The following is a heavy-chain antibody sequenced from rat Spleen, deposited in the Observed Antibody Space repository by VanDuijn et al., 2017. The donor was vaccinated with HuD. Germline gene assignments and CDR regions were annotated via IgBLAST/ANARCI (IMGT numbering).Heavy chain of an antibody. J-gene: IGHJ4*01. CDR3: AVAARGYYYVMDA. CDR2: INSAGST. CDR1: GYSITSSYR. Sequence: EVQLQESGPGLVKPSQSLSLTCSVTGYSITSSYRWNWIRRFPGNKLEWMGYINSAGSTNYNPAPKSRISITRDTSKNQFFLQVNSVTTEDTATYYCAVAARGYYYVMDAWGQGASVTVSS. D-gene: IGHD1-2*01. V-gene: IGHV3-3*01.